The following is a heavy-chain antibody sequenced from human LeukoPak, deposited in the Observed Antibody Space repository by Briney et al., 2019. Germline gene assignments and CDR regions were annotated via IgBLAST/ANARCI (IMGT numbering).Heavy chain of an antibody. J-gene: IGHJ4*02. CDR2: ISSSSSYI. V-gene: IGHV3-21*04. CDR1: GFTFSSYS. Sequence: PGGSLRLSCAASGFTFSSYSMNWVRQAPGKGLEWVSSISSSSSYIYYADSVKGRFTISRDNAKNSLYLQMNSLRAEDTALYYCAKALYLGSGWDTPFDYWGQGTLVTVSS. D-gene: IGHD6-19*01. CDR3: AKALYLGSGWDTPFDY.